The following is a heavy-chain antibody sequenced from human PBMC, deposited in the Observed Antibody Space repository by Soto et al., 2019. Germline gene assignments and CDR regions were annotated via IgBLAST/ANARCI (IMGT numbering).Heavy chain of an antibody. Sequence: QVQLQESGPGLAKPSETLSLTCTVSGDSIHTDIYYWGWIRQAPGRGLEWIGSIFYTGNTFYNLSLESRVTLSGDTSENQFSLKLSFLTSADTAVYYCSRHSHADHGDPNWFGPWGQGSLVTVSS. CDR3: SRHSHADHGDPNWFGP. CDR1: GDSIHTDIYY. J-gene: IGHJ5*02. D-gene: IGHD4-17*01. CDR2: IFYTGNT. V-gene: IGHV4-39*01.